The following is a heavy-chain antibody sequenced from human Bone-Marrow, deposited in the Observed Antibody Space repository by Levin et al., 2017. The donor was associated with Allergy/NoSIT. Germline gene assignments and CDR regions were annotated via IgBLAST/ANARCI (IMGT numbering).Heavy chain of an antibody. CDR3: ARDSWNYANWFDP. D-gene: IGHD1-7*01. CDR2: ISAYNGDT. CDR1: GYTFTSYG. Sequence: EASVKVSCKTSGYTFTSYGISWVRQAPGQGLEWMGWISAYNGDTKYAPKFQGRVMMTTDTSTRIGYMELKSLTSDDTGVYYCARDSWNYANWFDPWGQGTLVTVSS. J-gene: IGHJ5*02. V-gene: IGHV1-18*01.